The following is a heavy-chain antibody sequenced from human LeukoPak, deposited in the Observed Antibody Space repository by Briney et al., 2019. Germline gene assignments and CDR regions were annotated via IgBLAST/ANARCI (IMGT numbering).Heavy chain of an antibody. J-gene: IGHJ4*02. V-gene: IGHV1-2*02. CDR1: GYTFTGYY. Sequence: ASVKVSCKASGYTFTGYYMHWVRQAPGQGLEWMGWINPNSGGTNYAQKFQGRVTMTRDTSISTAYMELSSLRSEDTAVYYCARAPPYYYDSSGYLDYWGQGTLVTVSS. CDR3: ARAPPYYYDSSGYLDY. D-gene: IGHD3-22*01. CDR2: INPNSGGT.